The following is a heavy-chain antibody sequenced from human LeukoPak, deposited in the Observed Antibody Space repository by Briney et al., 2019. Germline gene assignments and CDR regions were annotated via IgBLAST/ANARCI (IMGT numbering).Heavy chain of an antibody. CDR3: ARALRQQLVTGWFDP. J-gene: IGHJ5*02. Sequence: SETLSLTCTVSGDSICSYYWNWIRQPPGKGLEWIGYVYHSGITNYNPSLKSRVTISVDTSKNQFSLRLTSLTAADTAVYYCARALRQQLVTGWFDPWGQGTLVTVSS. CDR2: VYHSGIT. D-gene: IGHD6-13*01. CDR1: GDSICSYY. V-gene: IGHV4-59*01.